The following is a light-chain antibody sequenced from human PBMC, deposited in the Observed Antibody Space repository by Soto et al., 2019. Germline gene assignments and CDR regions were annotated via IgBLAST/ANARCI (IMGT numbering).Light chain of an antibody. J-gene: IGKJ5*01. Sequence: VLTQSPATLSVSSGEGVTLSCKASQGIGDTLAWYQHKPGQPPRLLIYNASNRTTGIPARFSGSGSGTDLTLTISSLETEDFAVYYCQQRGDWPPITFGQGTRLEIK. CDR3: QQRGDWPPIT. CDR2: NAS. V-gene: IGKV3-11*01. CDR1: QGIGDT.